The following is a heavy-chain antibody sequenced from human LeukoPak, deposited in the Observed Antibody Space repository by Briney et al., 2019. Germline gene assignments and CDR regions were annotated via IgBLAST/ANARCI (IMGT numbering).Heavy chain of an antibody. J-gene: IGHJ4*02. CDR2: ISAYNGNT. CDR3: ARTVDYYDSSGYYRY. CDR1: GYTFTSYG. Sequence: ASVKVSCKASGYTFTSYGISWVRQAPGQGLEWMGWISAYNGNTNYAQKLQGRVTMTTDTSTSTAYMELRSLRSDDTAVYYCARTVDYYDSSGYYRYWGQGTLVTVSS. V-gene: IGHV1-18*01. D-gene: IGHD3-22*01.